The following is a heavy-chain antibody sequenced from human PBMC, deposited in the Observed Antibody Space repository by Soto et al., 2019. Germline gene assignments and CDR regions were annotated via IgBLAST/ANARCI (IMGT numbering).Heavy chain of an antibody. J-gene: IGHJ3*02. V-gene: IGHV3-21*01. CDR1: GFTLSSYS. CDR2: ISSSSSYI. CDR3: ARAVASLLDI. D-gene: IGHD6-19*01. Sequence: GGSLRLSCAASGFTLSSYSMNWVRQAPGKGLEWVSSISSSSSYIYYADSVKGRFTISRDNAKNSLYLQMNSLRAEDTAVYYCARAVASLLDIWGQGTMVTVSS.